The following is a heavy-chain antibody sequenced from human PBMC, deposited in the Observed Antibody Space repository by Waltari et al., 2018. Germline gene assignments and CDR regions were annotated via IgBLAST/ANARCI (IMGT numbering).Heavy chain of an antibody. D-gene: IGHD5-12*01. CDR1: GFTFSTYR. CDR3: AKDIVAAIWAFDH. J-gene: IGHJ4*02. V-gene: IGHV3-23*03. Sequence: EVQLVESGGGLLHRGGSLRLSCAASGFTFSTYRMAWVGQAAGKGLEWVSGISSGGGPTYYADSVKGRFTISRDDSKNTLFLQMDSLRAEDTAIYYCAKDIVAAIWAFDHWGQGALVTVSS. CDR2: ISSGGGPT.